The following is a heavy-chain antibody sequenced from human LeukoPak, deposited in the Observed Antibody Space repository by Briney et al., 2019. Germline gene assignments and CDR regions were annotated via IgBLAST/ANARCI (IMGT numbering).Heavy chain of an antibody. Sequence: ASVKVSCKASGGTFSSYAISWVRRAPGQGLEWMGWICAYNGNTNYAQKLQGRVTITTDTSTSTGYMELRSLRSDDTAVYYGAKVAVAAGPDKHWGQGTLVTVSS. CDR2: ICAYNGNT. CDR1: GGTFSSYA. CDR3: AKVAVAAGPDKH. D-gene: IGHD6-13*01. J-gene: IGHJ1*01. V-gene: IGHV1-18*01.